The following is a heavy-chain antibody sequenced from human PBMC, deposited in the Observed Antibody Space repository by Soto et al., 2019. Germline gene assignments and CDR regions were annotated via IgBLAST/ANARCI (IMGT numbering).Heavy chain of an antibody. CDR3: ARVKGYDYGDYSMGMDV. CDR1: GYTFTSYY. J-gene: IGHJ6*02. V-gene: IGHV1-46*01. CDR2: INPSGGST. D-gene: IGHD4-17*01. Sequence: ASVKVSCKASGYTFTSYYMHCVRQAPGQVLEWMGIINPSGGSTSYAQKFQGRVTMTRDTSTSTVYMELSSLRSEDTAVYYCARVKGYDYGDYSMGMDVWGQGTTVTVSS.